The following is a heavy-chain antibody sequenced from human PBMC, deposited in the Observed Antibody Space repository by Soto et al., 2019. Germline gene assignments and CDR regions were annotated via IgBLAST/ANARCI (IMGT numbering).Heavy chain of an antibody. CDR1: GYTFTSYG. CDR3: ARVPLPLEWFSSLDD. CDR2: ISAYNGNT. V-gene: IGHV1-18*01. D-gene: IGHD3-3*01. J-gene: IGHJ4*02. Sequence: GASVKVSCKASGYTFTSYGISWVRQAPGQGLEWMGWISAYNGNTNYAQKLQGRVTMTTDTSTSTAYMELRSLRSDDTAVYYCARVPLPLEWFSSLDDWGQGTLVTVSS.